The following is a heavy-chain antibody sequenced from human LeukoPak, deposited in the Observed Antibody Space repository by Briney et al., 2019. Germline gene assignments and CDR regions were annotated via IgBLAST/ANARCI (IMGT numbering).Heavy chain of an antibody. CDR3: ARAPGYSSSSGGLDP. CDR1: GGSFSGYY. Sequence: SETLSLTCAVYGGSFSGYYWSWIRQPPGKGLEWIGEINHSGSTNHNPSLKSRVTISVDTSKNQFSLKLSSVTAADTAVYYCARAPGYSSSSGGLDPWGQGTLVTVSS. J-gene: IGHJ5*02. CDR2: INHSGST. D-gene: IGHD6-6*01. V-gene: IGHV4-34*01.